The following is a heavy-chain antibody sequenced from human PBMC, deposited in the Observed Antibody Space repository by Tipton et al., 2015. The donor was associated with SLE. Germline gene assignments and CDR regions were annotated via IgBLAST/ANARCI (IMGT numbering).Heavy chain of an antibody. D-gene: IGHD3-9*01. CDR3: ARGKRHYDVLTGYYSKPHYFDF. Sequence: TLSLTCAVYGGSFSGYYWSWIRQPPGKGLEWIGWIYSSGTTSHNPSLESRVTISVDTSRNLFSLSLSSVTAADTAVYYCARGKRHYDVLTGYYSKPHYFDFWGQGTVVAVSP. J-gene: IGHJ4*02. V-gene: IGHV4-34*11. CDR2: IYSSGTT. CDR1: GGSFSGYY.